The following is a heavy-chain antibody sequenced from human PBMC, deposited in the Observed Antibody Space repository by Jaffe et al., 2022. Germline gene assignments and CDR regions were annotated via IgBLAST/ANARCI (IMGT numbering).Heavy chain of an antibody. Sequence: EVQLLESGGDLVQPGGSLRLSCAASGFTFSSYAITWVRQAPGKGLEWVSGISGSGDSTYYADSVKGRFTISRDNSKNTLYLQMNSLRAEDTAVYYCTKESSIPAFAEYWGQGTLVTVSS. D-gene: IGHD2-2*01. J-gene: IGHJ4*02. CDR3: TKESSIPAFAEY. V-gene: IGHV3-23*01. CDR2: ISGSGDST. CDR1: GFTFSSYA.